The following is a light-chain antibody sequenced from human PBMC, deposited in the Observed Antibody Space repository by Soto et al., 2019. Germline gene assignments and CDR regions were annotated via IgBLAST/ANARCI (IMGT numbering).Light chain of an antibody. V-gene: IGKV4-1*01. CDR2: WAS. Sequence: DIVMTQSPDSLAVSLGERATINCKSSQSVLSSSNNKNYLAWYQQKPGQPPKLLIYWASTLESGVPDRFSGSGSGTDFTLTISSLQAADVAVYYCQQYYSTPLTFGPGTKVDIK. CDR1: QSVLSSSNNKNY. CDR3: QQYYSTPLT. J-gene: IGKJ3*01.